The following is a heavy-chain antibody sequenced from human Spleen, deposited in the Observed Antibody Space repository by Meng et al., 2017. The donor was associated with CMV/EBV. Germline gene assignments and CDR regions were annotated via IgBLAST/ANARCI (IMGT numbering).Heavy chain of an antibody. V-gene: IGHV4-28*01. CDR3: ARNVPGTSAYYD. D-gene: IGHD3-22*01. CDR1: GYSISSTNW. Sequence: QGQLQGSGPGLVKPSDPLSLTCAASGYSISSTNWWGWIRQPPGKGLEWIGYIYYSGSTSYNPSLKSRVTMSVDTSKNQFSLNLNSVTAVDTAVYYCARNVPGTSAYYDWGQGTLVTVSS. J-gene: IGHJ4*02. CDR2: IYYSGST.